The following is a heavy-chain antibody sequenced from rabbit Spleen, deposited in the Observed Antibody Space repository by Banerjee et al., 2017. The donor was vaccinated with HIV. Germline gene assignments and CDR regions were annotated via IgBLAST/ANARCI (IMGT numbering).Heavy chain of an antibody. J-gene: IGHJ4*01. CDR2: IDVTKSGGT. CDR1: GFTLSSYYM. CDR3: AKGYAGGSGFDL. D-gene: IGHD8-1*01. V-gene: IGHV1S45*01. Sequence: QEHLKESGGGLVQPGGSLKLSCKASGFTLSSYYMNWVRQAPGKGLEWIACIDVTKSGGTYYATWAKGRFTISKSSSTTVTLQMTSLTAADTATYFCAKGYAGGSGFDLWGQGTLVTVS.